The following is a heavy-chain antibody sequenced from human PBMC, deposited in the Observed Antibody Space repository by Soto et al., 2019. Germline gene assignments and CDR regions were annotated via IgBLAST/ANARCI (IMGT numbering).Heavy chain of an antibody. J-gene: IGHJ6*02. D-gene: IGHD3-22*01. CDR1: GYTFTGYY. CDR2: INPSGGST. Sequence: ASVKVSCKASGYTFTGYYMHWVRQAPGQGLEWMGLINPSGGSTSYAQKFQGRVTMTRDTSMSTAHMELSRLRSEDTAVYYCARDGSPMIVVVTGPETYGMDVWGQGTTVTVSS. CDR3: ARDGSPMIVVVTGPETYGMDV. V-gene: IGHV1-46*01.